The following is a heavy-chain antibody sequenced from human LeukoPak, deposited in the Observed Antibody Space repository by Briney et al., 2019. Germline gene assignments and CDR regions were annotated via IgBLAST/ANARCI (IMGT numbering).Heavy chain of an antibody. Sequence: ASVKVSCKASGYTFTGYYMHWVRQAPGQGLEWMGWINPNSGGTNYAQKFQGRVTMTRDTSISTAYMELRSLRSDDTAVYYCARGWSGYSDAFDIWGQGTMVTVSS. J-gene: IGHJ3*02. CDR2: INPNSGGT. V-gene: IGHV1-2*02. CDR1: GYTFTGYY. D-gene: IGHD3-3*01. CDR3: ARGWSGYSDAFDI.